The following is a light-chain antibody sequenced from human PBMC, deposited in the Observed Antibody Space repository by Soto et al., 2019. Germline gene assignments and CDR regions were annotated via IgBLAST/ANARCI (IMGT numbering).Light chain of an antibody. CDR2: GAS. Sequence: EIVLTQSPGTLSLSPGERATLSYRASQSVSSSYLAWYQQKPGQAPRLLIYGASSRATGIPDRISGSGSGTDFTLTISRLEPEDSAVYFCQLYGSSPPWTFGQGTKVEI. V-gene: IGKV3-20*01. J-gene: IGKJ1*01. CDR1: QSVSSSY. CDR3: QLYGSSPPWT.